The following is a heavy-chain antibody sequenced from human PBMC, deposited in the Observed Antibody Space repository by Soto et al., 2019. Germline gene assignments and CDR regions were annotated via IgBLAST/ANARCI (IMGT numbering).Heavy chain of an antibody. D-gene: IGHD1-1*01. CDR3: AKDRSPGATTWNVY. Sequence: GGSLRLSFVVSGFTFSSSAINWVRQAPGKGLEWVSTISGSGVAKFYADSGKGRFTISRDNSNNTVSLQMNSLRAEDAAVYYCAKDRSPGATTWNVYWGQGTLVTVSS. J-gene: IGHJ1*01. CDR2: ISGSGVAK. V-gene: IGHV3-23*01. CDR1: GFTFSSSA.